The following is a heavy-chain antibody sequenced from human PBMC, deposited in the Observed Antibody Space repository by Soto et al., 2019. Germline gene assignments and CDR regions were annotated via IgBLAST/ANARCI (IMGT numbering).Heavy chain of an antibody. D-gene: IGHD3-22*01. Sequence: SETLSLTCTVSGGSISSSSYYWGWIRKPPGKGLEWIGSIYYSGSTYYNPSLKSRVTISVDTSKNQFSLKLSSVTAADTAVYYCARQRKYYDSSGQALYWGQGTLVTVSS. CDR1: GGSISSSSYY. V-gene: IGHV4-39*01. CDR3: ARQRKYYDSSGQALY. CDR2: IYYSGST. J-gene: IGHJ4*02.